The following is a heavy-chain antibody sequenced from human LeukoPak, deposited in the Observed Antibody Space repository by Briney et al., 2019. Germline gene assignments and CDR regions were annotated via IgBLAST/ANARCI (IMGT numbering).Heavy chain of an antibody. Sequence: GGSLRLSCAASEFTFSDYWMTWVRQAPGKGLEWVADIKKDGSKKNQVDSVKGRFTISRDNAKNSLYLQMNSLRAEDTAVYYCAKGTIASSGTGDHFDYWGQGTLVTVSS. CDR3: AKGTIASSGTGDHFDY. CDR2: IKKDGSKK. D-gene: IGHD6-13*01. V-gene: IGHV3-7*03. CDR1: EFTFSDYW. J-gene: IGHJ4*02.